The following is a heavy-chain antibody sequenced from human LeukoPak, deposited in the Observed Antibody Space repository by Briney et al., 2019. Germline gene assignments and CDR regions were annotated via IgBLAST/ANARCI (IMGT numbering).Heavy chain of an antibody. D-gene: IGHD3-22*01. V-gene: IGHV4-59*01. J-gene: IGHJ4*02. Sequence: SETLSLTCTVSGGSISSYYWSWIRQPPGKGLEWIGYIYYSGGTNYNPSLKSRVTISVDTSKNRFSLKLSSVTAADTAVYYCARLRDSSGYYVFDYWGQGTLVTVSS. CDR2: IYYSGGT. CDR3: ARLRDSSGYYVFDY. CDR1: GGSISSYY.